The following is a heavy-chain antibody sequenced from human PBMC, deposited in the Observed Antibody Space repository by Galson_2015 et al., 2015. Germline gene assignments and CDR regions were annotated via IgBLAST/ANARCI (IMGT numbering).Heavy chain of an antibody. CDR1: GFTFSSYS. CDR3: ARGNYYDSSGYYHDY. J-gene: IGHJ4*02. Sequence: SLRLSCAASGFTFSSYSMNWVRQAPGKGLEWVSSISSSSSYIYYADSVKGRFTISRDNAKNSLYLQMNSLRAEDTAVYYCARGNYYDSSGYYHDYWGQGTLVTVSS. CDR2: ISSSSSYI. D-gene: IGHD3-22*01. V-gene: IGHV3-21*01.